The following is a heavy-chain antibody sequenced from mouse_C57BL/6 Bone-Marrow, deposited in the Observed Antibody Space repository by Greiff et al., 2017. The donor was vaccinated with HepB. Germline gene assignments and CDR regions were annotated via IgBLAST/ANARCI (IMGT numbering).Heavy chain of an antibody. V-gene: IGHV1-15*01. CDR3: TRPSIYYYGSSYCFDY. J-gene: IGHJ2*01. D-gene: IGHD1-1*01. CDR2: IDPETGGT. CDR1: GYTFTDYE. Sequence: QVQLQQSGAELVRPGASVTLSCKASGYTFTDYEMHWVKQTPVHGLEWIGAIDPETGGTAYNQKFKGKAILTADKSSSTAYMELRSLTSEDSAVYYCTRPSIYYYGSSYCFDYWGQGTTLTVSS.